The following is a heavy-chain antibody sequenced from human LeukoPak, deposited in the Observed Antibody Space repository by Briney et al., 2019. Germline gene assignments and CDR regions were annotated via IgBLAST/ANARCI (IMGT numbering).Heavy chain of an antibody. CDR3: ARKRGGDSNWFDP. Sequence: ASVKVSCKASGYTFTNYGISWVRQAPGQGLEWMGGIIPIFGTANYAQKFQGRVTITADESTSTAYMELSSLRSEDTAVYYCARKRGGDSNWFDPWGQGTLVTVSS. CDR2: IIPIFGTA. D-gene: IGHD2-21*02. V-gene: IGHV1-69*13. CDR1: GYTFTNYG. J-gene: IGHJ5*02.